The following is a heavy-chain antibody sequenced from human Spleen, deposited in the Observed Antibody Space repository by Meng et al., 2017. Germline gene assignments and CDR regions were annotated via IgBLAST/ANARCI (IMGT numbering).Heavy chain of an antibody. Sequence: QVESGQCGAGSKEPATYDSVHVNSSGDPFTAYYIHWVRQAPGQGLEWMGHIKPQSGDTLYAQKFQGRVSMTRDTSISTAYVELSGLTSDDTAVYYCARDEDISAAGYLFGDYWGHGTLVTVSS. CDR2: IKPQSGDT. D-gene: IGHD6-13*01. J-gene: IGHJ4*01. CDR1: GDPFTAYY. V-gene: IGHV1-2*06. CDR3: ARDEDISAAGYLFGDY.